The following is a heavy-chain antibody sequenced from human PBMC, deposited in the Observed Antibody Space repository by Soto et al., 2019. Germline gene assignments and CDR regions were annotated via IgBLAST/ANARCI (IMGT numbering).Heavy chain of an antibody. D-gene: IGHD3-16*01. CDR2: IWYDGSNK. Sequence: QVQLVESGGGVVQPGRSLRLSCAASGFTFSSYGMHWVRQAPGKGLEWVAVIWYDGSNKYYADSVKGRFTISRDNPKNMLDWQTNSLSVEDTAVYYCARDGVSLVMFPSERDYWGQGALGTGSS. J-gene: IGHJ4*02. CDR1: GFTFSSYG. V-gene: IGHV3-33*01. CDR3: ARDGVSLVMFPSERDY.